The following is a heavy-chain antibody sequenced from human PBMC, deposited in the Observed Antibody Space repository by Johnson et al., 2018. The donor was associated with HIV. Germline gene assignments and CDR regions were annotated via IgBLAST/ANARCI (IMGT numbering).Heavy chain of an antibody. Sequence: VQLVESGGGVVRPGGSLRLSCAASGFTFDDYGMSWVRQTPGKGLEWVSTINWNGDNTGYADSLKGRFTISRDNAKNSLYLQMNSLRAGDTALYYCARDMYFYDSSGYSDAFDIWGQGTMVTVSS. J-gene: IGHJ3*02. CDR1: GFTFDDYG. D-gene: IGHD3-22*01. V-gene: IGHV3-20*04. CDR3: ARDMYFYDSSGYSDAFDI. CDR2: INWNGDNT.